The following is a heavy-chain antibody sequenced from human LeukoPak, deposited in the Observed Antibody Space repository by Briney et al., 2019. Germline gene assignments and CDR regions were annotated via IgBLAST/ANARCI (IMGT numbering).Heavy chain of an antibody. J-gene: IGHJ3*02. Sequence: ASVKVSCKASGYTFTSYDINWVRQATGQGLEWMGWMNSNSGNTGYAQKFQGRVTMTRNTSISTAYMELSSLRSEDTAVYYCAITSPLRDYAGPGAFDIWGQGTMVTVSS. CDR2: MNSNSGNT. D-gene: IGHD4-17*01. CDR1: GYTFTSYD. V-gene: IGHV1-8*01. CDR3: AITSPLRDYAGPGAFDI.